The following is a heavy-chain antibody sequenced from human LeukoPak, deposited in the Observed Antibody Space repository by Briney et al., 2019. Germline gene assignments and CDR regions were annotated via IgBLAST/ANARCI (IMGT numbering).Heavy chain of an antibody. J-gene: IGHJ4*02. CDR2: IYYSGST. D-gene: IGHD1-26*01. Sequence: PSETLSLTCTVSGGSISSSSYYWGWIRQPPGKGLEWIGSIYYSGSTYYNPSLKSRVTISVDTSKNQFSLKPSSVTAADTAVYYCARLVVGATRYFDYWGQGTLVTVSS. V-gene: IGHV4-39*01. CDR3: ARLVVGATRYFDY. CDR1: GGSISSSSYY.